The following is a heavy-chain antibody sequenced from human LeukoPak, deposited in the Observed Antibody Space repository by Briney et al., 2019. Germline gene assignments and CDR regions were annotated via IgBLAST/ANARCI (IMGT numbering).Heavy chain of an antibody. CDR1: GGTFSSYA. J-gene: IGHJ3*02. D-gene: IGHD1-26*01. V-gene: IGHV1-69*13. Sequence: ASVKVSCKASGGTFSSYAISWVRQAPGQGLEWMGGIIPIFGTANYAQKFQGRVTITADESTSTAYMELNSLRAEDTAVYYCAKDIPPSVSGSYLDAFDIWGQGTMVTVSS. CDR2: IIPIFGTA. CDR3: AKDIPPSVSGSYLDAFDI.